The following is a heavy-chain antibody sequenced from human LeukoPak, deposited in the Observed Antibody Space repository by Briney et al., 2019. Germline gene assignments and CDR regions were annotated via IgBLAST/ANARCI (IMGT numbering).Heavy chain of an antibody. D-gene: IGHD5-24*01. CDR2: IYYSGST. CDR3: ARADGYYYGMDV. V-gene: IGHV4-59*01. Sequence: PSETLSLTCTVSGGSISSYYWSWIRQPPGKGLEWIGYIYYSGSTNYNPSLKSRVTISVDTSKNQFSLKLSSVTAADTAVYYCARADGYYYGMDVWGQGNPGHRLL. CDR1: GGSISSYY. J-gene: IGHJ6*02.